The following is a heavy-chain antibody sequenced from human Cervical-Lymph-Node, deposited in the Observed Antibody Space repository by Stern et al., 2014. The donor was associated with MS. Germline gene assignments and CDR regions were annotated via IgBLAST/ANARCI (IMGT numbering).Heavy chain of an antibody. D-gene: IGHD3-3*01. V-gene: IGHV4-31*03. CDR1: GDSISSGDYY. CDR2: IYYTGST. Sequence: QVQLQESGPGLVKPSQTLSLTCTVSGDSISSGDYYWSWIRQRPGKGLEWIGYIYYTGSTYHSPSLKSRVTISVDTSKNQFSLRLSSVTAADTAVYYCARNRRHRFEPYFYYGMDVWGQGTTVTVSS. CDR3: ARNRRHRFEPYFYYGMDV. J-gene: IGHJ6*02.